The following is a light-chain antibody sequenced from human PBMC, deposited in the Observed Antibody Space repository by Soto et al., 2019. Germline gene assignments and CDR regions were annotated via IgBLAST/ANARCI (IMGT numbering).Light chain of an antibody. Sequence: DIQLTQSPSFLSASAGDRVTITCRASQGISSYLTWYQQKPGKAPKILIYAASTLKSGVPSRFSGSGSGTEFTLTISSLQPEDFATYYCQQLNNYPFTFGPGTKVDIK. CDR3: QQLNNYPFT. V-gene: IGKV1-9*01. CDR2: AAS. CDR1: QGISSY. J-gene: IGKJ3*01.